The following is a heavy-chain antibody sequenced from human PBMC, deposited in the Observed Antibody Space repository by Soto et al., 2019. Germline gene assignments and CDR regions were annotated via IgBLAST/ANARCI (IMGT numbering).Heavy chain of an antibody. Sequence: PSETLSLTCTVSGGSISSYYWSWIRQPPGKGLEWIGYIYYSGSTNYNPSLKSRVTISVDTSKNQFSLKLSSVTAADTAVYYCARTAVVAATPFNWFDPWGQGTLVTVSS. D-gene: IGHD2-15*01. CDR1: GGSISSYY. CDR3: ARTAVVAATPFNWFDP. V-gene: IGHV4-59*01. CDR2: IYYSGST. J-gene: IGHJ5*02.